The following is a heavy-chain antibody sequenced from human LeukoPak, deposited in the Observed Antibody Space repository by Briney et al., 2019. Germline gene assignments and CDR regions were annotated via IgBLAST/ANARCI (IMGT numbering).Heavy chain of an antibody. CDR1: GGSISSSNW. D-gene: IGHD3-9*01. CDR2: IYHSGST. V-gene: IGHV4-4*02. J-gene: IGHJ4*02. Sequence: SGTLSLTCAVSGGSISSSNWWSWVRQPPGKGLEWIGEIYHSGSTYYNPSLKSRVTISVDTSKNQFSLKLSSVTAADTAVYYCARRFVRYFALDYWGQGTLVTVSS. CDR3: ARRFVRYFALDY.